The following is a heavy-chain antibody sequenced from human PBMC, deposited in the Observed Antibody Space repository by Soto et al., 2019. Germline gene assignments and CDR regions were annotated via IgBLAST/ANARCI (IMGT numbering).Heavy chain of an antibody. D-gene: IGHD7-27*01. CDR2: ISYTGRT. V-gene: IGHV4-61*03. CDR1: CDSVTSGSYY. J-gene: IGHJ6*02. Sequence: SETLSLTCIVSCDSVTSGSYYWTWLRQPPGKGLEWIGYISYTGRTKYNPSLQSRVTISVDTSKNDFSLNLSSVTAADTAVYFCAREWGLLPYYVMNVWGHGTAVTVSS. CDR3: AREWGLLPYYVMNV.